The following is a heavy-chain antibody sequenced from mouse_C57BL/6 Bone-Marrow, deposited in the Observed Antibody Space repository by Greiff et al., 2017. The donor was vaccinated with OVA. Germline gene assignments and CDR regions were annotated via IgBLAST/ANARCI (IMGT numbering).Heavy chain of an antibody. V-gene: IGHV1-42*01. D-gene: IGHD1-1*01. Sequence: VQLQQSGPELVKPGASVKISCKASGYSFTGYYMNWVKQSPEKSLEWIGEINPSTGGTTYNQKFKAKATLTVDKSSSTAYMQLKGLTSEDSAVXYCAREGYYYGSSYDAMDYWGQGTSVTVSS. CDR3: AREGYYYGSSYDAMDY. CDR1: GYSFTGYY. CDR2: INPSTGGT. J-gene: IGHJ4*01.